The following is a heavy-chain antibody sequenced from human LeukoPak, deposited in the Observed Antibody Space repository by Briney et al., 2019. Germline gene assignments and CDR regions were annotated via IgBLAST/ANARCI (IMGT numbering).Heavy chain of an antibody. V-gene: IGHV3-30-3*01. Sequence: PGGSLRLSCAASGFTFSSYAMHWVRQAPGKGLEWVAVISYDGSNKYYADSVKGRFTISRDNSKNTLYLQMNSLRAEDTAVYYCARELTVRPSPFGYWGQGTLVTVSS. CDR2: ISYDGSNK. J-gene: IGHJ4*02. CDR1: GFTFSSYA. CDR3: ARELTVRPSPFGY. D-gene: IGHD4-17*01.